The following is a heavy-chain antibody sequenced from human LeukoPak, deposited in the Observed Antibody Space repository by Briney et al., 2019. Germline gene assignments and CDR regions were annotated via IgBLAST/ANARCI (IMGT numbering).Heavy chain of an antibody. J-gene: IGHJ5*02. D-gene: IGHD1-26*01. Sequence: ASETLSLTCTVSGGSISSYYWSWIRQPPGKGLEWIGYIYYSGSTNYNPSLKSRVTISVDTSKNQFSLKLSSVTAADTAVYYCARTMNIVGAIRGKNWFDPWGQGTLVTVSS. CDR3: ARTMNIVGAIRGKNWFDP. CDR1: GGSISSYY. CDR2: IYYSGST. V-gene: IGHV4-59*01.